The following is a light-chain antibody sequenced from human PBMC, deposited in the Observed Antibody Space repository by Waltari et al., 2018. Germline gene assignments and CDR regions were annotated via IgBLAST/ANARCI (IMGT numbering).Light chain of an antibody. J-gene: IGLJ3*02. CDR1: SSDVGGFNF. V-gene: IGLV2-14*03. Sequence: QSALTQPASVSGSPGQSITISCTGTSSDVGGFNFVSWYQQHPGKAPKLMIYDVSKRPSGVSNRFSGSKSGNTASLTISGLQVEDEADYYCSSYTISSTLNWVFGGGTKLTVL. CDR2: DVS. CDR3: SSYTISSTLNWV.